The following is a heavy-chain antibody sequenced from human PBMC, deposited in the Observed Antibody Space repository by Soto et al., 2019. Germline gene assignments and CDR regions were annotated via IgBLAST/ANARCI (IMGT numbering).Heavy chain of an antibody. J-gene: IGHJ3*02. D-gene: IGHD3-16*01. CDR2: INSDGSTT. CDR1: GFTFSSYW. Sequence: EVQLVESGGGLVQPGGSLRLSCAASGFTFSSYWIHWVRQVPGKGLVWVSRINSDGSTTSCADSVKGRFPISRDNAKNRLYLQMNSLRAEDTAVYYCARRGIGGMRHAFDIWGQGTMVTVSS. V-gene: IGHV3-74*01. CDR3: ARRGIGGMRHAFDI.